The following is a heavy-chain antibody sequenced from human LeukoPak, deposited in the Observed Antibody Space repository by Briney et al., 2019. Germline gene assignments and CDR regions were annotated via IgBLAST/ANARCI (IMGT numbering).Heavy chain of an antibody. CDR1: GFTFSTYW. V-gene: IGHV3-74*01. Sequence: PGGSLRLSCAASGFTFSTYWMHWVRQAPGKGLVWVSRINGDGSSTSYGDSVKGRFTISRDNAKNTLYLQMNGLRVEDTAVYYCARAVGDIRGQGTLVTVSS. CDR2: INGDGSST. CDR3: ARAVGDI. J-gene: IGHJ4*02.